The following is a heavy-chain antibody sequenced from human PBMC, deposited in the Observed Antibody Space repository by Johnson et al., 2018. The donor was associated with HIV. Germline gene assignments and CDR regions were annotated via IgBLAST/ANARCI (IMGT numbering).Heavy chain of an antibody. CDR3: ANPTGSDAFDI. D-gene: IGHD1-1*01. J-gene: IGHJ3*02. CDR2: IRYDESNK. V-gene: IGHV3-30*02. Sequence: VPLVESGGGVVQPGGSLRLSCAASGFTFSNYGMHWVRQAPGKGLEWVAFIRYDESNKYYADSLKGRFTISRDNSKNTLYLQMNSLRAEDTAVYYCANPTGSDAFDIWGQGTMVTVSS. CDR1: GFTFSNYG.